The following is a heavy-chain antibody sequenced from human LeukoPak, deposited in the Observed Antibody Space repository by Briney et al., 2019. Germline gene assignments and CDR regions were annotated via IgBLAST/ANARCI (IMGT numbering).Heavy chain of an antibody. CDR3: ARHANSPLWFGERELDY. J-gene: IGHJ4*02. CDR2: IYPGDSDT. Sequence: GESLKISCKGSGYSFTSYWIGWVRQMPGKGLEWMGIIYPGDSDTRYSPSFQGQVTISADKSISTAYLQWSSLKASDTAMYYCARHANSPLWFGERELDYWGQGTLVTVS. V-gene: IGHV5-51*01. CDR1: GYSFTSYW. D-gene: IGHD3-10*01.